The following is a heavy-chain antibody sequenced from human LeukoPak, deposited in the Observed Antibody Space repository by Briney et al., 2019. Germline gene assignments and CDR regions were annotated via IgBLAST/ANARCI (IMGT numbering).Heavy chain of an antibody. V-gene: IGHV3-23*01. CDR3: AKDLHDYGNYVGWFDS. D-gene: IGHD4-11*01. J-gene: IGHJ5*01. CDR2: ISGSGGCT. Sequence: PWGSLRLSCAASGFTFSSYAMDWVRQAPGKGLEWVSVISGSGGCTYYADSVKGRFTISRDNSKTTLFLQMNSLRAEDTAVYYCAKDLHDYGNYVGWFDSWGQGTLVTVSS. CDR1: GFTFSSYA.